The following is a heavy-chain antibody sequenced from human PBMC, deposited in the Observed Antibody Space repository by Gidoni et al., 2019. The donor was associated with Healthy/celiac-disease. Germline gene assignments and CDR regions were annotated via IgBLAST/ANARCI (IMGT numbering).Heavy chain of an antibody. CDR3: ARFGSAAGTALDY. J-gene: IGHJ4*02. CDR2: IYYSGST. V-gene: IGHV4-39*01. D-gene: IGHD6-13*01. Sequence: QLQLQESGPGLVKPSATLSLTCTVSGGSISSSSYYWGWIRQPPGKGLEWIGSIYYSGSTYYNPSLKSRVTISVDTSKNQFSLKLSSVTAADTAVYYCARFGSAAGTALDYWGQGTLVTVSS. CDR1: GGSISSSSYY.